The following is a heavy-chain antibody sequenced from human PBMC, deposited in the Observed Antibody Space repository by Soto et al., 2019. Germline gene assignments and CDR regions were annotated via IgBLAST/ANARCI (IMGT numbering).Heavy chain of an antibody. V-gene: IGHV4-31*03. CDR3: ARVAQDFWSGYYTY. J-gene: IGHJ4*02. D-gene: IGHD3-3*01. Sequence: SETLSLTCTVSGGSISSGGYYWSWIRQHPGKGLEWIGYIYYSGSTYYNPSLKSRVTISVDTSKNQFSLKLSSVTAADTAAYYCARVAQDFWSGYYTYWGQGTLVTVSS. CDR2: IYYSGST. CDR1: GGSISSGGYY.